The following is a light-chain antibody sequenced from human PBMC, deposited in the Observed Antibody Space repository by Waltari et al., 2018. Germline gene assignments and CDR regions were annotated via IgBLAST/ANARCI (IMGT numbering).Light chain of an antibody. CDR3: QQYNTWPPST. J-gene: IGKJ2*02. V-gene: IGKV3-15*01. CDR2: GAS. Sequence: EIVMTQSPAALSVSPGERATLSCTASHYISNNLALYQHKPGQPPRLLISGASTRATGVPARFSGSGSGTEFSLTISSLQSEDSAIYFCQQYNTWPPSTFGQGTKLEIK. CDR1: HYISNN.